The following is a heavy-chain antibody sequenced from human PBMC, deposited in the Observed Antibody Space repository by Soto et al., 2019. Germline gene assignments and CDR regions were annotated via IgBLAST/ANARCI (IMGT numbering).Heavy chain of an antibody. CDR3: AKDPIRGDGYEDPDY. D-gene: IGHD3-10*01. CDR2: IYAAGGSK. CDR1: GFVFSNYA. Sequence: VGSLRLSCAASGFVFSNYAMFWFRQAPGRGLEWVSTIYAAGGSKYYAGSVKGRFTVSRDNSRDTLFLQMDSLRVEDTAIYFCAKDPIRGDGYEDPDYWGQGTLVTVSS. J-gene: IGHJ4*02. V-gene: IGHV3-23*01.